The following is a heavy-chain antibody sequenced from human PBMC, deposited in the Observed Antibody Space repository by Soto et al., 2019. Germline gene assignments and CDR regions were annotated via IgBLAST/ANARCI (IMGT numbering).Heavy chain of an antibody. CDR2: ISGSGGTT. CDR3: ARSGSIDY. V-gene: IGHV3-23*01. J-gene: IGHJ4*02. CDR1: GFTFSNDA. Sequence: GGSLRLSCVASGFTFSNDAMSWVRQAPGKGLEWVSGISGSGGTTYYADSVKGRFTISRDNAKNTVYLQMNSLRPEDTAVYYSARSGSIDYWGRGTLVTVSS.